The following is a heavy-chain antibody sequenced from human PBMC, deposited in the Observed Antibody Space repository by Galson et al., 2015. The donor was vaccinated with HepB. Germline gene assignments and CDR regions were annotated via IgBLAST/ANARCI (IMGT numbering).Heavy chain of an antibody. J-gene: IGHJ5*02. CDR3: ALKRVNGQPFDP. CDR2: INPDNGGT. CDR1: GYTLSDHY. D-gene: IGHD2-8*01. V-gene: IGHV1-2*02. Sequence: SVKVSCKASGYTLSDHYLHWVRQAPGQGLEWLGWINPDNGGTRYARKFQGRVTVTRDTSINTAYMDLNSLTFDDTAMYYCALKRVNGQPFDPWGPGTQVFVSS.